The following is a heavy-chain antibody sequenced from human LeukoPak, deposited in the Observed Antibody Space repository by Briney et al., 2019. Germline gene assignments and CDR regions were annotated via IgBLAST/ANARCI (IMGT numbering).Heavy chain of an antibody. CDR2: ISGSGGST. Sequence: PSETLSLTCAVYGGSFSGYYWSWVRQAPGKGLEWVSAISGSGGSTYYADSVKGRFTISRDNSKNTLYLQMNSLRAEDTAVYYCAKVVGATPLFDYWGQGTLVTVSS. CDR1: GGSFSGYY. CDR3: AKVVGATPLFDY. J-gene: IGHJ4*02. V-gene: IGHV3-23*01. D-gene: IGHD1-26*01.